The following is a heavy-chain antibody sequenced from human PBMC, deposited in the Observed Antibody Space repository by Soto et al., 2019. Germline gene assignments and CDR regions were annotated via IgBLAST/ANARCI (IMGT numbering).Heavy chain of an antibody. CDR1: GGSISSSSYY. J-gene: IGHJ5*02. CDR2: IYDSGST. D-gene: IGHD6-13*01. CDR3: ARHPRIAAAGMGSWCDP. Sequence: QLQLQESGPGLVKPSETLSLTCTVSGGSISSSSYYWGGIRQPPGKGLEWIGSIYDSGSTSYNPALKSRVTISVDMSQDQFSRKVSSVAAAATAVYYCARHPRIAAAGMGSWCDPWGQGTLVTVSS. V-gene: IGHV4-39*01.